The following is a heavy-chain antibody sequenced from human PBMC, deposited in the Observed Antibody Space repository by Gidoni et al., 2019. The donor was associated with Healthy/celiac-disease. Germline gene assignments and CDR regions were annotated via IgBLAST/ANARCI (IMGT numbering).Heavy chain of an antibody. V-gene: IGHV4-59*01. J-gene: IGHJ6*02. CDR1: GGSISSYY. Sequence: QVQLQESGPGLVKPSETLSLTCTVSGGSISSYYWSWIRQPPGKGLEWIGYIYYSGSTNYNPSLKSRVTISVDTSKNQFSLKLSSVTAADTAVYYCARGWHCSGGSCYSTTGMDVWGQGTTVTVSS. D-gene: IGHD2-15*01. CDR3: ARGWHCSGGSCYSTTGMDV. CDR2: IYYSGST.